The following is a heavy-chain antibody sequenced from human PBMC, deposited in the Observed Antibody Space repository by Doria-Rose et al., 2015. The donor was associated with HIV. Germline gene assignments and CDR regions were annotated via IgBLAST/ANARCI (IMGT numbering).Heavy chain of an antibody. V-gene: IGHV4-31*03. CDR3: ARGRGYYDSNGLGDMDV. CDR1: GGSISSGGYY. J-gene: IGHJ6*03. CDR2: IYNSGTT. Sequence: LQESGPGLVKPSPTLSLTCTVTGGSISSGGYYWSWIRQHPGKGLEWIGHIYNSGTTYYNPSLKSRLTISVDTSKNQFSLKLSSVTAADTAVYYCARGRGYYDSNGLGDMDVWGKGTTVTVSS. D-gene: IGHD3-22*01.